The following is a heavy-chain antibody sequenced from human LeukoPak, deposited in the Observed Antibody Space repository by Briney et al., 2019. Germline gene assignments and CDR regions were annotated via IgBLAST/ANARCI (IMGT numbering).Heavy chain of an antibody. J-gene: IGHJ4*02. CDR3: ARVPRRIQLWPTINYFDY. D-gene: IGHD5-18*01. CDR2: INPNSGGT. Sequence: EASVKVSCKASGYTFTGYYMHWVRQAPGQGLEWMGWINPNSGGTNYAQKFQGRVTMTRDTSISTAYMELSRLRSDDTAVYYCARVPRRIQLWPTINYFDYWGQGTLVTVSS. CDR1: GYTFTGYY. V-gene: IGHV1-2*02.